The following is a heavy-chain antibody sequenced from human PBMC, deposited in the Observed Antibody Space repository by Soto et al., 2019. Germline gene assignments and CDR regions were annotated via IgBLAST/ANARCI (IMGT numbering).Heavy chain of an antibody. CDR3: ARDSMGDYAPFDY. D-gene: IGHD4-17*01. Sequence: GGSLRLSCAASGFTFSSYGMHWVRQAPGKGLEWVAVIWYDGSNKYYADSVKGRFTISRDNSKNTLYLQMNSLRAEDTAVYYCARDSMGDYAPFDYWGQGTLVTVSS. J-gene: IGHJ4*02. CDR2: IWYDGSNK. V-gene: IGHV3-33*01. CDR1: GFTFSSYG.